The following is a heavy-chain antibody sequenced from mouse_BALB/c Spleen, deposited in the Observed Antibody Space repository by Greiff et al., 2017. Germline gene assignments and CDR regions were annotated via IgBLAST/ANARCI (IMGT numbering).Heavy chain of an antibody. CDR1: GYTFTSYY. CDR2: INPSNGGT. Sequence: QVQLKQSGAELVKPGASVKLSCKASGYTFTSYYMYWVKQRPGQGLEWIGEINPSNGGTNFNEKFKSKATLTVDKSSSTAYMQLSSLTSEDSAVYYCTRGGNGNGYYAMDYWGQGTSVTVSS. V-gene: IGHV1S81*02. J-gene: IGHJ4*01. CDR3: TRGGNGNGYYAMDY. D-gene: IGHD2-1*01.